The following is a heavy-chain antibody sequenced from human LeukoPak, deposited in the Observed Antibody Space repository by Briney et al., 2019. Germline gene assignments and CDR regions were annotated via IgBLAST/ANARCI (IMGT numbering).Heavy chain of an antibody. CDR2: ISSSSSYI. J-gene: IGHJ5*02. Sequence: GGSLRLSCAASGFTVSSNYMTWVRQAPGKGLEWVSSISSSSSYIYYADSVKGRFTISRDNAKNSLYLQMNSLRAEDTAVYYCARDAPSEGTDWFDPWGQGTLVTVSS. CDR1: GFTVSSNY. CDR3: ARDAPSEGTDWFDP. D-gene: IGHD1-26*01. V-gene: IGHV3-21*01.